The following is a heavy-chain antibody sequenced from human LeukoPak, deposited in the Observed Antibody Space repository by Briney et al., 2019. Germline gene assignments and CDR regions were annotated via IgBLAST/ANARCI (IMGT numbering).Heavy chain of an antibody. V-gene: IGHV3-21*01. CDR2: ISSSSSYI. D-gene: IGHD2-21*02. Sequence: GGSLRLSCAASGFTFSSYSMNWVRQAPGKGLEWVSSISSSSSYIYYADSVKGRFTISRDNAKNSLYLQMNSLRAEDTAVYYCARSQSGDLGVDVWGQGTTVTVSS. CDR3: ARSQSGDLGVDV. J-gene: IGHJ6*02. CDR1: GFTFSSYS.